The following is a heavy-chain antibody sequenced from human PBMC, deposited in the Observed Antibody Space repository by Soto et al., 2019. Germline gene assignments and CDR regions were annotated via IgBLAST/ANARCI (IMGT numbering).Heavy chain of an antibody. V-gene: IGHV5-51*01. CDR2: IYPGDSDT. CDR3: ARHALPGYYYDGMDV. J-gene: IGHJ6*02. Sequence: PGESLKISCKGSGYSFTSYWIGWVRQMPGKGLEWMGIIYPGDSDTRYSPSFQGQVTISADKSISTAYLQWSSLKASDTAMYYCARHALPGYYYDGMDVWGQGTTVTVSS. CDR1: GYSFTSYW.